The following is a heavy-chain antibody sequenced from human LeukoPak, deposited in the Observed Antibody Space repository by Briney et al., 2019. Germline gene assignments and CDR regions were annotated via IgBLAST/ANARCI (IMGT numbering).Heavy chain of an antibody. J-gene: IGHJ4*02. CDR1: GHTFTTNL. CDR2: LNPSDGDT. Sequence: ASVKVSCKASGHTFTTNLWHWVRQAPGQGLEWMAVLNPSDGDTTYAQKFQGRITMTRDTSTGTVYMELSSLRSEDTAVYYCAGETNAFDYWGQGTLVTVSS. CDR3: AGETNAFDY. V-gene: IGHV1-46*03.